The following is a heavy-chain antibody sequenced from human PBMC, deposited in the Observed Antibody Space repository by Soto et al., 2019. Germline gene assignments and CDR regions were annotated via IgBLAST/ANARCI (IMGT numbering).Heavy chain of an antibody. J-gene: IGHJ6*02. Sequence: EVQLLESGGGLVQPGGSLRLSCAASGFTFSSYDMSWVRQAPGKGLEWVSGISGSGGSTYYEDSVKGRFTISRDNSKNTLYLQMISLRAEDTAVYYCAKGSGRMDVWGQGTTVTVSS. CDR1: GFTFSSYD. D-gene: IGHD3-10*01. CDR2: ISGSGGST. CDR3: AKGSGRMDV. V-gene: IGHV3-23*01.